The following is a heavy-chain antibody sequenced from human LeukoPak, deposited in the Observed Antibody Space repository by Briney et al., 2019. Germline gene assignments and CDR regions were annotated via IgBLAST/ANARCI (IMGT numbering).Heavy chain of an antibody. Sequence: PGGSLRLSCAASGITVSSNYMSWARQAPGKGLEWVSVVASDGSKKYADSVKGRFAISRDNSKNTLYLQMNSLRAEDTGVYYCAKATVGGYEDWGQGTLVTVSS. J-gene: IGHJ4*02. CDR3: AKATVGGYED. D-gene: IGHD5-12*01. CDR2: VASDGSK. V-gene: IGHV3-53*01. CDR1: GITVSSNY.